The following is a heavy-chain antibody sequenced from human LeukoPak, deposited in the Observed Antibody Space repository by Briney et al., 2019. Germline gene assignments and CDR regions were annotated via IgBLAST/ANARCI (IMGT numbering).Heavy chain of an antibody. V-gene: IGHV3-48*02. CDR2: ISSSSRNI. CDR3: VGWYSLDY. Sequence: GGSLRLSCAASGFTFSNYAMSWVRQAPGKGLEWVSYISSSSRNIYYADSVKGRFTISRDNAKNSLYLQMNSLRDEDTAVYYCVGWYSLDYWGQGTLVTVSS. CDR1: GFTFSNYA. J-gene: IGHJ4*02. D-gene: IGHD6-19*01.